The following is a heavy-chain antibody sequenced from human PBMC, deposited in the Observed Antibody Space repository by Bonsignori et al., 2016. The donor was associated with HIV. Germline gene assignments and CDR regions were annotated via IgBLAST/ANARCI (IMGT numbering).Heavy chain of an antibody. V-gene: IGHV3-73*01. CDR2: IRSSANYYAT. J-gene: IGHJ4*02. D-gene: IGHD3-9*01. Sequence: VRQMPGKGLEWVGRIRSSANYYATTYAASVEDRFTISRDDSKNTAFLQMNSLKAEDTAIYYCYFEGAFEYWGQGTLVTVSS. CDR3: YFEGAFEY.